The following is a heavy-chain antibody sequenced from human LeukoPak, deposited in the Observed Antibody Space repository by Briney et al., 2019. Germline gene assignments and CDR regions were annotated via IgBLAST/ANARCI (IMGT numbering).Heavy chain of an antibody. V-gene: IGHV4-4*09. D-gene: IGHD1-14*01. CDR3: ARHLWYWFDP. Sequence: SETLSLTCTVSGGSISSYYWSWIRQPPGKGLEWIGYIYTSGSTNYNPSLKSRVTISVDTSKNQFSLKLSSVTAADTAVYNCARHLWYWFDPWGQGNLVTVSS. J-gene: IGHJ5*02. CDR2: IYTSGST. CDR1: GGSISSYY.